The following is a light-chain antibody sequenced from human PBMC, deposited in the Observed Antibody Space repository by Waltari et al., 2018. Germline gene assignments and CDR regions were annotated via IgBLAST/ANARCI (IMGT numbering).Light chain of an antibody. CDR3: LLSYSDGWV. V-gene: IGLV7-46*01. Sequence: QAVVTQEPSLTVSPGGTVTLTCGSSTGDVTSGHYPYWLQQKPGQAPRTLIYDTSNKHSWTPARFSGSLRGGKAALTLSGAQPEYEAEYHCLLSYSDGWVFGGGTKLTVL. CDR1: TGDVTSGHY. CDR2: DTS. J-gene: IGLJ3*02.